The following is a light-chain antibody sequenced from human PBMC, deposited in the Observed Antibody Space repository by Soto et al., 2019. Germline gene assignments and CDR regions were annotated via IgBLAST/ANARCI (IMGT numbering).Light chain of an antibody. CDR3: QQSYSAPWT. Sequence: DIQMTQSPSSLSASVGDRVTITCRASQSISSYLNWYQKKPGRSPKLLVYAASSLQIGVLSRFSGSGSGTDFTLTIFSLKPEDFATYYCQQSYSAPWTFGQGTNVEIK. CDR1: QSISSY. V-gene: IGKV1-39*01. J-gene: IGKJ1*01. CDR2: AAS.